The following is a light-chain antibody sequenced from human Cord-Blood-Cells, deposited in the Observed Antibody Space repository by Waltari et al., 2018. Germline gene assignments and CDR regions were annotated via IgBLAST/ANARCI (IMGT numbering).Light chain of an antibody. J-gene: IGKJ2*01. CDR2: LGS. CDR3: MQALQTGQMYT. Sequence: DIVMTQSPLSLPVTPGEPASISCGSSQSLLHSNGYNYLDWYLQKPGQSPQLLIYLGSNRASGVPDRFSGSGSGTDFTLKISRVEAEDVGVYYCMQALQTGQMYTFGQGTKLEIK. CDR1: QSLLHSNGYNY. V-gene: IGKV2-28*01.